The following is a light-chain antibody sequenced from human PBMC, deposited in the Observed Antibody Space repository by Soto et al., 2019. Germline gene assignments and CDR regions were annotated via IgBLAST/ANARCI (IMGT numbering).Light chain of an antibody. CDR1: SSDIGGYNY. V-gene: IGLV2-14*01. CDR2: GVT. CDR3: NSYTTSSTYV. Sequence: QSVLTQPASVSGSPGQSITISCTGTSSDIGGYNYVSWYQQHPGKAPKLMIYGVTNRPSGVSNRFSGSKSGDTASLTISGLQAEDEADYFCNSYTTSSTYVFGTGTKVTVL. J-gene: IGLJ1*01.